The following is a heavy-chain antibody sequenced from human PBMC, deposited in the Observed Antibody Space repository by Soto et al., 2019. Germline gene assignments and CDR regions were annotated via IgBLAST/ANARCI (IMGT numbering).Heavy chain of an antibody. V-gene: IGHV3-66*01. D-gene: IGHD1-20*01. CDR2: IYSGGST. CDR3: ARSPTTRYNWNYVGY. Sequence: EVQLVESGGGLVQPGGSLRLSCAASGFTVSSNYMSWVRQAPGKGLEWVSVIYSGGSTYYADSVKGRFTISRDNSKNTLYLQMDSLRAEGTAVDYCARSPTTRYNWNYVGYWGQGTLVTVSS. CDR1: GFTVSSNY. J-gene: IGHJ4*02.